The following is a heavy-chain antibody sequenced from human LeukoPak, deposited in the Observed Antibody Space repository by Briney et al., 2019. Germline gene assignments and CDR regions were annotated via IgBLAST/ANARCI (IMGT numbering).Heavy chain of an antibody. V-gene: IGHV4-34*01. CDR1: GGSFSGYY. Sequence: SETLSLTCAVYGGSFSGYYWSWIHQPPGKGLEWIGEINHSGSTNYNPSLKSRVTISVDTSKNQFSLKLSSVTAADTAVYYCARGQYCSSTSCPVGCWFDPWDQGTLVTVSS. J-gene: IGHJ5*02. CDR3: ARGQYCSSTSCPVGCWFDP. D-gene: IGHD2-2*01. CDR2: INHSGST.